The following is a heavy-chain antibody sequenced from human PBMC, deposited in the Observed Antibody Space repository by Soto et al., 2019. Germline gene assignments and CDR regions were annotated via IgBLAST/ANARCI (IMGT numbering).Heavy chain of an antibody. D-gene: IGHD2-2*01. V-gene: IGHV1-2*04. CDR1: GYTFTGYD. Sequence: QVQLVQSGAEVKKPGASVKVSCKASGYTFTGYDMHWVRQAPGQGLEWMGWISPNRGDTNYAQRFQGWVTMTRDTSINTAYMELSRLRSDDTAVYYCGRTHCRSISCYVGSWDYWGQGTLVTVSS. CDR2: ISPNRGDT. CDR3: GRTHCRSISCYVGSWDY. J-gene: IGHJ4*02.